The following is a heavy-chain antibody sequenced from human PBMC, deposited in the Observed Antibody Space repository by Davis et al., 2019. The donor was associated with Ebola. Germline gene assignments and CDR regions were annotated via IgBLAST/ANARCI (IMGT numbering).Heavy chain of an antibody. J-gene: IGHJ6*04. CDR3: AREDIVVVVAATGGPGYYGMDV. Sequence: AASVKVSCKASGYTFTSYYMHWVRQAPGQGLEWMGIINPSGGSTSYAQKFQGRVTMTRDTSTSTVYMELSSLRSEDPAVYYSAREDIVVVVAATGGPGYYGMDVWGKGTTVTVSS. D-gene: IGHD2-15*01. V-gene: IGHV1-46*01. CDR1: GYTFTSYY. CDR2: INPSGGST.